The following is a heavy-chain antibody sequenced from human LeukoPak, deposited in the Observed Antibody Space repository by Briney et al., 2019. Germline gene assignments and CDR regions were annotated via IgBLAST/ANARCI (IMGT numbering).Heavy chain of an antibody. D-gene: IGHD5-12*01. CDR2: FDPEDGET. V-gene: IGHV1-24*01. CDR1: GYTLTELS. CDR3: ATEGYSGYDFHY. Sequence: ASVKVSYKVSGYTLTELSMHWVRQAPGKGREWMGGFDPEDGETIYAQKFQGRVTMTEDTSTDTAYMELSSLRSEDTAVYYCATEGYSGYDFHYWGQGTLVTVSS. J-gene: IGHJ4*02.